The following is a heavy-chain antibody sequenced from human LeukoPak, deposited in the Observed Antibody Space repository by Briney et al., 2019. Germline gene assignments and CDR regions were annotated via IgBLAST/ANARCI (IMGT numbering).Heavy chain of an antibody. CDR2: INWNGGST. CDR3: ARQTGENWFDP. D-gene: IGHD3-16*01. J-gene: IGHJ5*02. V-gene: IGHV3-20*04. CDR1: GFTFDDYG. Sequence: XXLSCAASGFTFDDYGMSWVRHAPGKGLERVSGINWNGGSTGYADSVKGRFAISRDNAKNSLYLQMNSLRAEDTALYYCARQTGENWFDPWGQGALVTVS.